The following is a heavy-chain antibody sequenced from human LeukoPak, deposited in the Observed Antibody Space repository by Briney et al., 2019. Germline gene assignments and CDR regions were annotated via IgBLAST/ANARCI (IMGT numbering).Heavy chain of an antibody. Sequence: PSETLSLTCTVSGGSISDYHWTWIRQPPGKALEYIGYTYNRGTTYYNPSLKSRVTISADTSKKQFSLKLTSLTAADTAVYYCARAPGPYDSSGHYFNFEYWGQGTLVTVSS. CDR1: GGSISDYH. D-gene: IGHD3-22*01. J-gene: IGHJ4*02. V-gene: IGHV4-59*01. CDR3: ARAPGPYDSSGHYFNFEY. CDR2: TYNRGTT.